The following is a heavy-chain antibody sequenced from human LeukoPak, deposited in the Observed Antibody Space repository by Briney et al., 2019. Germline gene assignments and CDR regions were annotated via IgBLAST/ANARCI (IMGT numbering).Heavy chain of an antibody. J-gene: IGHJ4*02. CDR2: IYYSGST. CDR3: ARETGLRSNFYY. Sequence: SETLSLTCTVSGGSISSYYWSWIRQPPGKGLEWIGNIYYSGSTNYNPSLKSRVTIPLDASNNRFSLKLSSVTAADTAVYYCARETGLRSNFYYWGQGTLVTVSS. V-gene: IGHV4-59*01. D-gene: IGHD4-17*01. CDR1: GGSISSYY.